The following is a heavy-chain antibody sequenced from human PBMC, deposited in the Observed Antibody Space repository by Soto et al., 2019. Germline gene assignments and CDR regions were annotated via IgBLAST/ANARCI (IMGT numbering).Heavy chain of an antibody. CDR3: ARDLDTAMVRVYYYYNGMDV. V-gene: IGHV3-11*01. J-gene: IGHJ6*02. CDR1: GFTFSDYY. D-gene: IGHD5-18*01. Sequence: PGGSLRLSCAAPGFTFSDYYMTWIRQAPGKGLEWVSYISSSGTTIYYADSVKGRFTISRDNAKNSVYLQMNSLRAEDTAVYYCARDLDTAMVRVYYYYNGMDVWDQGTTVTVSS. CDR2: ISSSGTTI.